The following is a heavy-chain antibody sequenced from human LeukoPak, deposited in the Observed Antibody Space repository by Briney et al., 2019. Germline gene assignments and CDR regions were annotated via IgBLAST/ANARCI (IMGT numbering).Heavy chain of an antibody. CDR1: GFTFSNFG. J-gene: IGHJ4*02. D-gene: IGHD1-26*01. Sequence: GGSLRLSCAVSGFTFSNFGMHWVRQAPGKGLEWVAVISYDGINKLYADSVKGRFTISRDNSKNTLYLQLNSLRAEDTAVYYCAKDRGLHYFDYWGQGTLVTVSS. V-gene: IGHV3-30*18. CDR3: AKDRGLHYFDY. CDR2: ISYDGINK.